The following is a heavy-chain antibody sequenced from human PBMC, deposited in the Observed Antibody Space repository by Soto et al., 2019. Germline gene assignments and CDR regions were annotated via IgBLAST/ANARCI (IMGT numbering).Heavy chain of an antibody. CDR1: GGIFSSYA. Sequence: QVQLVQSGAEVKKPGSSVKVSCKASGGIFSSYAISWVRQAPGQGLEWMGGIIPIFGTANYAKKFQGRVTITADESTSTAYMELSSLRSEDTAVYYCALYYYDSSGYYEAFDYWGQGTLVTVSS. CDR3: ALYYYDSSGYYEAFDY. V-gene: IGHV1-69*01. J-gene: IGHJ4*02. D-gene: IGHD3-22*01. CDR2: IIPIFGTA.